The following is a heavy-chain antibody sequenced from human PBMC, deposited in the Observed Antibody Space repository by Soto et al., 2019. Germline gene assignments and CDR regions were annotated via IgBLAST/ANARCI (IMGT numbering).Heavy chain of an antibody. CDR2: IWYHGTTK. D-gene: IGHD1-1*01. CDR3: ARDVESTSHLDLYDL. Sequence: GGSLRLSCEVSGFSLSGYGMHWVRQAPGKGLEWVAVIWYHGTTKNYADSVKGRFTISRDSSKNTVYLQMDSLKVEDTAVYYCARDVESTSHLDLYDLWGQGVMVTVSS. J-gene: IGHJ5*02. V-gene: IGHV3-33*01. CDR1: GFSLSGYG.